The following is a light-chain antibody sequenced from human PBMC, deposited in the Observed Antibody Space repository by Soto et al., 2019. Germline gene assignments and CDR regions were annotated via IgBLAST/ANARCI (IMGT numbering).Light chain of an antibody. CDR1: QSVSSSY. CDR3: QQYGSSPLT. V-gene: IGKV3-20*01. J-gene: IGKJ4*01. CDR2: GAS. Sequence: EIVLTQSPGTLSLSPGERATLSCRASQSVSSSYLAWYQQRPGRAPRLLIYGASSRATGIPDRFSGSGSGTDCTLTISRLEPEDFAVYYCQQYGSSPLTFGGGTKVEI.